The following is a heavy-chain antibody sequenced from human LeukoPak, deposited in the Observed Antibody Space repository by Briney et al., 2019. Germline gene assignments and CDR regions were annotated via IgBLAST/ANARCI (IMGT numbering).Heavy chain of an antibody. CDR2: IYPGDSDT. CDR3: VRPRRYCSSTSCYAEDDAFDI. D-gene: IGHD2-2*01. CDR1: GYSFTSYW. Sequence: GESLKISCKGSGYSFTSYWIGWVRQMPGKGLEWMGIIYPGDSDTRYSPSFQGQVTISADKSISTAYLQWSSLKASGTAMYYCVRPRRYCSSTSCYAEDDAFDIWGQGTMVTVSS. J-gene: IGHJ3*02. V-gene: IGHV5-51*01.